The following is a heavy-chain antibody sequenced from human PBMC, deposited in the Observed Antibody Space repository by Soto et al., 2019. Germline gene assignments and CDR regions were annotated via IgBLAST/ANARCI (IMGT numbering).Heavy chain of an antibody. V-gene: IGHV3-13*01. CDR2: IGSAGDT. J-gene: IGHJ2*01. CDR1: GFTFSDFD. Sequence: EVQLVESGGDLVQPGGSLRLSCAASGFTFSDFDMHWVRQAPGKGLEWVSFIGSAGDTYYSDSVKGRFTVSRENSKKSSYLQMDSLNAGDTAVYYCTRVSGSYWYFDLWGRGTLVTVSS. CDR3: TRVSGSYWYFDL.